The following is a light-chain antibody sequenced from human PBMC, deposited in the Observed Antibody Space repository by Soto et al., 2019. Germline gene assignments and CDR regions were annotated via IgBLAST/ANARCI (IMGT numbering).Light chain of an antibody. V-gene: IGKV1-13*02. CDR1: QSVSSD. CDR3: QQYTGYPRT. CDR2: SAS. J-gene: IGKJ1*01. Sequence: AIEMTQSPASLSASVGDRATITCRASQSVSSDLAWYQQKPGQAPRLLIFSASRLPSGVPYRFTGSGSGTDFTLTISSLQPEDFAAYFCQQYTGYPRTFGQGTKVDIK.